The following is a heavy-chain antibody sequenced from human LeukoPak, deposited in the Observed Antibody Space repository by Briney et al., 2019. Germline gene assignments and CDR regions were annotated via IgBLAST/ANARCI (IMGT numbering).Heavy chain of an antibody. CDR3: AKLWELLYFDY. CDR2: ISYDGSNK. J-gene: IGHJ4*02. Sequence: PGGSLRLSCAASGFTFSSYAMHWVRQAPGKGLEWVAVISYDGSNKYYADSVKGRFTISRDNSKNTLYLQMNSLRAEDTAVYYCAKLWELLYFDYWGQGTLVTVSS. D-gene: IGHD1-26*01. CDR1: GFTFSSYA. V-gene: IGHV3-30*04.